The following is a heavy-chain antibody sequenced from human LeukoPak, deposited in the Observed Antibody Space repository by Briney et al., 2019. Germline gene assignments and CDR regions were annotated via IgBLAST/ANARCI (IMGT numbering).Heavy chain of an antibody. J-gene: IGHJ4*02. CDR2: IYHSGST. Sequence: PSETLSLTCTVSGDSIGSYYWSWIRQPPGKGLEWIGNIYHSGSTYYNPSLKSRVTISVDRSKNQFSLKLSSVTAADTAVYYCARVKRDSSGLYYFDYWGQGTLVTVSS. D-gene: IGHD3-22*01. CDR1: GDSIGSYY. V-gene: IGHV4-30-2*01. CDR3: ARVKRDSSGLYYFDY.